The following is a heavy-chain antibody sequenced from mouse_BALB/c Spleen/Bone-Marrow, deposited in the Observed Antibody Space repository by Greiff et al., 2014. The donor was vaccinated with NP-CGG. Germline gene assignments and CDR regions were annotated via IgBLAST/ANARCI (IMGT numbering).Heavy chain of an antibody. Sequence: EVQLQQSGAELVKPGASVKLSCTASGFNIKDTYLHWVKQRPEQGLEWIGRIDPANGNTKYDPKFQGKATITADTSSNTAYLQLSCLASEDTAVYYCASYRYAWYFDVWGAGTTVTVSS. V-gene: IGHV14-3*02. D-gene: IGHD2-14*01. CDR2: IDPANGNT. CDR3: ASYRYAWYFDV. J-gene: IGHJ1*01. CDR1: GFNIKDTY.